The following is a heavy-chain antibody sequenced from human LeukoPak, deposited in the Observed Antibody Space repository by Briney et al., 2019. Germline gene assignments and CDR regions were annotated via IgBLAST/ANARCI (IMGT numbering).Heavy chain of an antibody. D-gene: IGHD3-22*01. J-gene: IGHJ4*02. CDR2: IIPIFGTA. CDR1: GGTFSSYA. Sequence: GASVKVSCKASGGTFSSYAISWVRQAPEQGLEWMGGIIPIFGTANYAQKFQGRVTITADESTSTAYMELSSLRSEDTAVYYCARATYYYDSSGYSNFDYWGQGTLVTVSS. V-gene: IGHV1-69*13. CDR3: ARATYYYDSSGYSNFDY.